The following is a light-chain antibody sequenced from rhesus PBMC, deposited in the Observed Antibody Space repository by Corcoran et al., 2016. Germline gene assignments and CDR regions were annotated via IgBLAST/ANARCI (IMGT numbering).Light chain of an antibody. J-gene: IGKJ4*01. CDR1: QGISKY. V-gene: IGKV1-25*01. Sequence: DIQMTQSPSSLSASVGDTVTITCQASQGISKYLAWYQQKQGKAPQLLIYDASTLQSGVPSRFSGSGPGTEFTLTISSLQPEDFATYYCQQHNSYPLTFGGGTKVEIK. CDR3: QQHNSYPLT. CDR2: DAS.